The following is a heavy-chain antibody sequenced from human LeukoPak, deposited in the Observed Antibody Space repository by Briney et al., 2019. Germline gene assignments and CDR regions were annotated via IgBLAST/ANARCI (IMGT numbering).Heavy chain of an antibody. D-gene: IGHD3-10*01. CDR1: GFTFSSYE. CDR2: ISSSGSTI. V-gene: IGHV3-48*03. J-gene: IGHJ6*03. Sequence: TGGSLRLSCAASGFTFSSYEMNWVRQAPGKGLEWVSYISSSGSTIYYADSVKGRFTISRDNSKNTLYLQMNSLRAEDTAVYYCAKGESDVDVGRYYYYYYMDVWSKGTTVTISS. CDR3: AKGESDVDVGRYYYYYYMDV.